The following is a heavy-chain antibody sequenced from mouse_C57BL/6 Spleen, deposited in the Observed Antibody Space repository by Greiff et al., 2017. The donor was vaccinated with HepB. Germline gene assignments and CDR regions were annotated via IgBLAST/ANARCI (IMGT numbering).Heavy chain of an antibody. Sequence: VQLKESGPGLVKPSQSLSLTCSVTGYSITSGYYWNWIRQFPGNKLEWMGYISYDGSNNYNPSLKNRISITRDTSKNQFFLKLNSVTTEDTATYYCARDRGTTVPYYFDYWGQGTTLTVSS. D-gene: IGHD1-1*01. J-gene: IGHJ2*01. CDR3: ARDRGTTVPYYFDY. CDR2: ISYDGSN. CDR1: GYSITSGYY. V-gene: IGHV3-6*01.